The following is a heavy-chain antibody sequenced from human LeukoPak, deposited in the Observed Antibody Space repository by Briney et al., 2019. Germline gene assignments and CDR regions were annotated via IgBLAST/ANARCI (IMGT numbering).Heavy chain of an antibody. D-gene: IGHD6-13*01. CDR1: GGSISSYY. Sequence: SETLSLTRTVSGGSISSYYWSWIRQPPGKGLEWIGYIYYSGSTNYNPSLKSRVTISVDTSKNQFSLKLSSVTAADTAVYYCARDAEVIAAALDAFDIWGQGTMVTVSS. J-gene: IGHJ3*02. V-gene: IGHV4-59*12. CDR2: IYYSGST. CDR3: ARDAEVIAAALDAFDI.